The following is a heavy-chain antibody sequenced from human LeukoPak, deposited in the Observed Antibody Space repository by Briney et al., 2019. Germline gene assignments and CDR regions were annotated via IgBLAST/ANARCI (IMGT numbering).Heavy chain of an antibody. CDR3: VKVPFSDYGSGRPPFMDA. Sequence: PGGSLRLSCAASGFTFSNYAMSWVRQAPGKGLEWVSTISGSGDSTYYADSVKGRLTISRDNFKNTLHLQMNSLRAEDTALDCCVKVPFSDYGSGRPPFMDAWGQGTTFTVSS. CDR1: GFTFSNYA. V-gene: IGHV3-23*01. D-gene: IGHD3-10*01. CDR2: ISGSGDST. J-gene: IGHJ6*02.